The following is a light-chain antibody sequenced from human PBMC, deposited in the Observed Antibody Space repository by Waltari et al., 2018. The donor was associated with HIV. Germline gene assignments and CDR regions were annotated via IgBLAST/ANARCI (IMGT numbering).Light chain of an antibody. Sequence: SYELTQPPSVAGSPGQEARSTCPGEALPKQYAYWYHQKPGQAPVLVIYKDTERPSGIPERFSGSSSGTTVTLTISGVQAEDEADYYCQSADSSGTWVFGGGTKLTVL. CDR3: QSADSSGTWV. V-gene: IGLV3-25*03. CDR1: ALPKQY. CDR2: KDT. J-gene: IGLJ3*02.